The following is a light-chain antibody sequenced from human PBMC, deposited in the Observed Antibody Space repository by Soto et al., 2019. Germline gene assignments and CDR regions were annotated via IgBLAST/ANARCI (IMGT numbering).Light chain of an antibody. Sequence: EIVFTQSPGTLSLSPGERATLSCRDSQSVRSSYLAWCQQKPGQAPRLLIYGASSRATGIPDRFSGSGSGADFTLTISSLEPEDSAVYYCLQRSNWLTFGGGTKVDIK. CDR2: GAS. CDR3: LQRSNWLT. J-gene: IGKJ4*01. CDR1: QSVRSSY. V-gene: IGKV3D-20*02.